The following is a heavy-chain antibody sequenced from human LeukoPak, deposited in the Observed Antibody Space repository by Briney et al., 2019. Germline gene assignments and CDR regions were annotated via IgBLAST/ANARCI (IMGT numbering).Heavy chain of an antibody. CDR3: ARGWGSSAD. CDR2: ISTDNGNT. CDR1: GYTFSSYG. Sequence: ASVTVSCKASGYTFSSYGISWVRQAPGQGLEWMGRISTDNGNTNYAQNLQGRVTMTTDTSTSTAYMELRSPRTGDTAVYYYARGWGSSADWGQGTLVTVSS. V-gene: IGHV1-18*01. D-gene: IGHD6-13*01. J-gene: IGHJ4*02.